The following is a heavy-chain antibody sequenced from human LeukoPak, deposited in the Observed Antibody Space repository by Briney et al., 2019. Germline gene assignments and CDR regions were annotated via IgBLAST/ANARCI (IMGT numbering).Heavy chain of an antibody. CDR2: IYHSGST. CDR3: ARPLSLGYCSGGSCYGRGAWFDR. J-gene: IGHJ5*02. CDR1: SGSISSYY. Sequence: SETLSLTCTVSSGSISSYYWSWIRQPPGKGLEWIGQIYHSGSTNYNPSLKSRVTISVDKSKNQFSLKLRSVTAADTAVYYCARPLSLGYCSGGSCYGRGAWFDRWGQGTLVTVSS. V-gene: IGHV4-59*12. D-gene: IGHD2-15*01.